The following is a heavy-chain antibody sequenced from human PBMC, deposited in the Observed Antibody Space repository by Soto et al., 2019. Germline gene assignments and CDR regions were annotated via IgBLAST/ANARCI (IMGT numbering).Heavy chain of an antibody. CDR2: ISYDGSNK. V-gene: IGHV3-30-3*01. D-gene: IGHD3-3*01. CDR3: ARDFWSGYTGLFGYYFDY. CDR1: GFTFSSYA. J-gene: IGHJ4*02. Sequence: GGSLRLSCAASGFTFSSYAMRWVRQAPGKGLEWVAVISYDGSNKYYADSVKGRFTISRDNSKNTLYLQMNSLRAEDTAVYYCARDFWSGYTGLFGYYFDYWGQGTLVTVSS.